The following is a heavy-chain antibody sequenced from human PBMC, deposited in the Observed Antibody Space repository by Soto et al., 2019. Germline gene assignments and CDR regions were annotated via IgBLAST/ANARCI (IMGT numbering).Heavy chain of an antibody. CDR3: ARVLVITMIVDDAFDI. CDR1: GFTFSSYA. CDR2: ISYDGSNK. D-gene: IGHD3-22*01. V-gene: IGHV3-30*14. J-gene: IGHJ3*02. Sequence: PGGSLRLSCAASGFTFSSYAMHWVRQAPGKGLEWVAVISYDGSNKYYADSVKGRFTISRDNSKNTLYLQMNSLRAEDTAVYYCARVLVITMIVDDAFDIWGQGTMVTVSS.